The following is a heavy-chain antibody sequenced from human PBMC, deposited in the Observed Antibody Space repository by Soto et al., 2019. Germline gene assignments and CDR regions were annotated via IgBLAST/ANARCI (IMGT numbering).Heavy chain of an antibody. CDR1: GFTFSSYE. J-gene: IGHJ5*02. V-gene: IGHV3-48*03. D-gene: IGHD2-15*01. Sequence: PGGSLRLSCAASGFTFSSYEMNWVRQAPGKGLEWVSYISSSGSTIYYADSVKSRFTISRDNAKNSLYLQMNSLRAEDTAVYYCARDRTRYCSGGSCRDRHPWGQGTLVTVSS. CDR3: ARDRTRYCSGGSCRDRHP. CDR2: ISSSGSTI.